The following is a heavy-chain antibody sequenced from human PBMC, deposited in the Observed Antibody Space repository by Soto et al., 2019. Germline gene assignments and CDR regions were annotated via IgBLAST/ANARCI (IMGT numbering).Heavy chain of an antibody. CDR1: GGTFSSYT. Sequence: GASVKVSCKASGGTFSSYTISWVRQAPGQGLEWMGRIIPILGIANYAQKFQGRVTITADKSTSTAYMELSSLRSEDTAVYYCARQTAAATDPFDYWGQGTLVTVSS. J-gene: IGHJ4*02. CDR3: ARQTAAATDPFDY. CDR2: IIPILGIA. V-gene: IGHV1-69*02. D-gene: IGHD6-13*01.